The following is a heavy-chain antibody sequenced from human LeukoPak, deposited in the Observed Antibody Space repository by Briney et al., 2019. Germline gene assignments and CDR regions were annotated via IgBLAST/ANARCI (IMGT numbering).Heavy chain of an antibody. CDR1: GYTFTSFD. Sequence: GASVKVSCKASGYTFTSFDINWVRQATGQGLEWMGWINPNSGGTNYAQKFQGRVTMTRDTSISTAYMELSRLRSDDTAVYYCATGNKYYVTGRYNDYYYYYMDVWGKGTTVTIS. CDR3: ATGNKYYVTGRYNDYYYYYMDV. CDR2: INPNSGGT. J-gene: IGHJ6*03. V-gene: IGHV1-2*02. D-gene: IGHD3-10*01.